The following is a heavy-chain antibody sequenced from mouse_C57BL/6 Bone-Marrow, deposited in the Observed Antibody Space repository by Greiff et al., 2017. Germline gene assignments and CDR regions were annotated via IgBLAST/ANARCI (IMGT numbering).Heavy chain of an antibody. CDR1: GYTFTSYG. J-gene: IGHJ3*01. V-gene: IGHV1-81*01. CDR3: ARWEGDYDWFAY. CDR2: IYPRSGNT. Sequence: QVQLQQSGAELARPGASVKLSCKASGYTFTSYGISWVKQRTGQGLEWIGEIYPRSGNTYYNEKFKGKATLTADKSSSTAYMALRSLTSEDSAVYFCARWEGDYDWFAYWGQGTLVTVSA. D-gene: IGHD2-4*01.